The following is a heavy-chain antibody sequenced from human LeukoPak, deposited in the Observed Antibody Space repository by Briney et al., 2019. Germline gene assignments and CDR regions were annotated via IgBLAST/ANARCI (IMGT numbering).Heavy chain of an antibody. D-gene: IGHD1-26*01. CDR2: ISGSGDST. CDR1: GFTFSSYA. Sequence: GGSLRLSCAASGFTFSSYAMSWVRQAPGKGLEWVSAISGSGDSTYYADSVKGRFTISRDNSKNTLYLQMNSLRAEDTAVYYCAKGDSGSYYKDPYYFDYWGQGTLVTVSS. V-gene: IGHV3-23*01. J-gene: IGHJ4*02. CDR3: AKGDSGSYYKDPYYFDY.